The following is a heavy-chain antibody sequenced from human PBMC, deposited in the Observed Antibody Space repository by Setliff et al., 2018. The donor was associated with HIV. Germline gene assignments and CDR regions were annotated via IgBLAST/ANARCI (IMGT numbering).Heavy chain of an antibody. Sequence: SETLSLTCAVSGGSMSDVSSYWGWIRQAPGRGLEWIGSVYYRGGTFDSPSLKSRVTVSIDTSKSQFSLKLTSVTAADTAVYYCARGQFVSPGRPRHYMDVWGKGTSVTVSS. CDR3: ARGQFVSPGRPRHYMDV. J-gene: IGHJ6*03. CDR2: VYYRGGT. D-gene: IGHD6-6*01. V-gene: IGHV4-39*01. CDR1: GGSMSDVSSY.